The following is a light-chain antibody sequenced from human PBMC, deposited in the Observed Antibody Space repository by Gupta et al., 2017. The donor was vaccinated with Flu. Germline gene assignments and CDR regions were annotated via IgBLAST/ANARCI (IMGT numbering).Light chain of an antibody. V-gene: IGLV7-46*01. CDR3: ARSDNVAWV. J-gene: IGLJ3*02. CDR1: TGAVTNFHY. Sequence: GVTQEPSLTVYPGGTVTPTCGSSTGAVTNFHYPYWFQQKPGQAPRTLIYDARYTHAWAPARFSGSLRGGKASLTLSEAQAEDEADYYCARSDNVAWVFGGGTKLTVL. CDR2: DAR.